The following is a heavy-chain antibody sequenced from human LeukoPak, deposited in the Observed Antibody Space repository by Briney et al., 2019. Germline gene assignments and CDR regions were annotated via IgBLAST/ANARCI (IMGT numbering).Heavy chain of an antibody. CDR2: ISGSGGST. Sequence: PGGSLRLSCAASGFTFSSYAMSWVRQAPGKGLEWVSTISGSGGSTYYTDSVKGRFTISRDNSKNTLYLQMNSLRAEDTAVYYCASSHSSSGWYLFDYWGQGTLVTVSS. V-gene: IGHV3-23*01. J-gene: IGHJ4*02. CDR3: ASSHSSSGWYLFDY. D-gene: IGHD6-19*01. CDR1: GFTFSSYA.